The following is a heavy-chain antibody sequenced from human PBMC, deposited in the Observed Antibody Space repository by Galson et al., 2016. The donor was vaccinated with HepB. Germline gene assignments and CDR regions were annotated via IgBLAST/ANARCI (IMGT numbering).Heavy chain of an antibody. CDR2: IYWDDDR. CDR1: SLSPTEVD. J-gene: IGHJ4*02. CDR3: AHRASAGTRTPYFDY. Sequence: SLSPTEVDVGWIRQPPGKALEWLALIYWDDDRRYSPSLKSRLTITKDTSKNQVALTMTNMDPVDTATYYCAHRASAGTRTPYFDYWGQGTLVTVSS. D-gene: IGHD6-13*01. V-gene: IGHV2-5*02.